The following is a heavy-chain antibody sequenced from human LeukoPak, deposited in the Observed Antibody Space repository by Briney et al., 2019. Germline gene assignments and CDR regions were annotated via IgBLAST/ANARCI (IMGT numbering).Heavy chain of an antibody. D-gene: IGHD3-3*01. Sequence: SEPLSLTCTVSGGSISSSSYHWGWIRQPPGKGLEWIGSIYYSGSTYYNPSLMRRVPLSVDTSTNQFPLQLSSVTAADTAVYYCARGRLPYRRTSTIFGVAYYFDYWGQGALVTVSS. CDR3: ARGRLPYRRTSTIFGVAYYFDY. J-gene: IGHJ4*02. CDR1: GGSISSSSYH. V-gene: IGHV4-39*06. CDR2: IYYSGST.